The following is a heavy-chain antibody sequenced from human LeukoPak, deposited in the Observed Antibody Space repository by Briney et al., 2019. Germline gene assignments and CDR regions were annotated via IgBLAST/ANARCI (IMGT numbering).Heavy chain of an antibody. CDR2: IYYSGST. V-gene: IGHV4-39*01. CDR3: AGADRHDYGEDY. Sequence: NPSETLSLTCTVSGGSISSSSYYWGWIRQPPGKGLEWIGSIYYSGSTYYNPSLKSRVTISVDTSKNQFSLKLSSVTAADTAVYYCAGADRHDYGEDYWGQGTLVTVSS. J-gene: IGHJ4*02. D-gene: IGHD4-17*01. CDR1: GGSISSSSYY.